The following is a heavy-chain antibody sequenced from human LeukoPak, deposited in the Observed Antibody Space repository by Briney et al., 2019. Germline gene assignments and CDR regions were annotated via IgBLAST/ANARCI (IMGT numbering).Heavy chain of an antibody. D-gene: IGHD2-2*03. CDR3: ARGRGSGYCSSTSCSRRFDY. J-gene: IGHJ4*02. CDR1: GGSFSGYY. CDR2: INHSGST. V-gene: IGHV4-34*01. Sequence: SETLSLTCAVYGGSFSGYYWSWIRQPPGKGLEWIGEINHSGSTNYNPSLKSRVTISVDTSKNRFSLKLSSVTAADTAVYYCARGRGSGYCSSTSCSRRFDYWGQGTLVTVSS.